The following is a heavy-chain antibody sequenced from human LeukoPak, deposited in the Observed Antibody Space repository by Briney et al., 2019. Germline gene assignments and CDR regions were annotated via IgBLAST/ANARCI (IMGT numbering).Heavy chain of an antibody. D-gene: IGHD3-10*01. CDR1: GGTFSSYA. CDR3: ARGTYGSGSYHWFDP. J-gene: IGHJ5*02. V-gene: IGHV1-69*04. Sequence: GASVKVSCKASGGTFSSYAISWVRQAPGQGLEWMGRIIPILGIATYPQKPQRRVTITADKSTSTADMELSSLRSEDTAVYYCARGTYGSGSYHWFDPWGQGTLVTVSS. CDR2: IIPILGIA.